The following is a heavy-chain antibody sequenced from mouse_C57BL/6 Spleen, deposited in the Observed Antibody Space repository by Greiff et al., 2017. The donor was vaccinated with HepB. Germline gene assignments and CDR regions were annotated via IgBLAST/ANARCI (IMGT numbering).Heavy chain of an antibody. CDR1: GYTFTSYW. V-gene: IGHV1-61*01. CDR3: ARSEYYYGSSYVPHWYFDV. J-gene: IGHJ1*03. D-gene: IGHD1-1*01. CDR2: IYPSDSET. Sequence: QVHVKQSGAELASPGASVTLSCKASGYTFTSYWMDWVKQRPGQGLEWIGNIYPSDSETHYNQKFKDKATLTVDKSSSTAYMQLSSLTSEDSAVYYCARSEYYYGSSYVPHWYFDVWGTGTTVTVSS.